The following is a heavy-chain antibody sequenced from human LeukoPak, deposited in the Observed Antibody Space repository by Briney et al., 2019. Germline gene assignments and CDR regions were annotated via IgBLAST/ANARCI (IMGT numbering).Heavy chain of an antibody. Sequence: PSETLSLTCTVSGGSISSYYWSWIRQPPGKGLEWIGYIHYSGSTNYNPSLKSRVTISVDTSKNQFSLKLTSVTAADTAVYYCAIHRHLDYWGQGTLVTVSS. CDR1: GGSISSYY. CDR2: IHYSGST. V-gene: IGHV4-59*01. CDR3: AIHRHLDY. J-gene: IGHJ4*02.